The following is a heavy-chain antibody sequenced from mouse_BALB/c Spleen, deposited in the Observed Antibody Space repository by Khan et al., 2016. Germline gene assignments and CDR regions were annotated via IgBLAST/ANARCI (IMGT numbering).Heavy chain of an antibody. V-gene: IGHV5-17*02. CDR1: GFTFSSFG. D-gene: IGHD2-10*02. CDR3: VRYGNYYVMDY. Sequence: EVELVESGGGLVQPGGSRTLSCAASGFTFSSFGMHWVRQAPEKGLEWVAYISSGDGTIYYADSVQGRFTISRDNPKNTLFLQMTSLRSEDTAMYYCVRYGNYYVMDYWGQGTSVTVSS. CDR2: ISSGDGTI. J-gene: IGHJ4*01.